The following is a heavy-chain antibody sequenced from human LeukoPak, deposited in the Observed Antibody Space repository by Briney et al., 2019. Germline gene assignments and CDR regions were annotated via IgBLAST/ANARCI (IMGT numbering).Heavy chain of an antibody. CDR3: ARGADTAMVPDDY. V-gene: IGHV1-18*01. Sequence: ASVKVSCKASGYTFTNFGISWVRQAPGQGLEGMGWISAYNGNTKYPQKLQGRVTMTTDTSTSTAYMELRSLRSDDTAVYYCARGADTAMVPDDYWGQGTLVTVSS. CDR2: ISAYNGNT. J-gene: IGHJ4*02. CDR1: GYTFTNFG. D-gene: IGHD5-18*01.